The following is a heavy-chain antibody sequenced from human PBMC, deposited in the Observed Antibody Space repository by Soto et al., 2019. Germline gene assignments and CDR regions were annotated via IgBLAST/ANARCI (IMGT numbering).Heavy chain of an antibody. CDR3: ARVDTAMVNGMDV. V-gene: IGHV1-18*01. J-gene: IGHJ6*02. D-gene: IGHD5-18*01. CDR1: GYTFTIYG. Sequence: ASVKVSCKASGYTFTIYGISWVRQAPGQGLEWMGGISANIGNTNYAQKFQGRVTITADESTSTAYMELSSLRSEDTAVYYCARVDTAMVNGMDVWGQGTTVTVSS. CDR2: ISANIGNT.